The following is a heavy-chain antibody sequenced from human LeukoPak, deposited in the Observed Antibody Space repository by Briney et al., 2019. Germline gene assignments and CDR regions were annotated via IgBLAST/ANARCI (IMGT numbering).Heavy chain of an antibody. CDR1: GFTFSSYG. J-gene: IGHJ4*02. Sequence: PGGSLRLSCAASGFTFSSYGMHWVRQAPGKGLEWVAFIRYDGSNKYYADSVKGRFTISRDNSKNTLYLQMNSLRAEDAAVYYCAKVRGDYGDYYFDYWGQGTLVTVSS. CDR3: AKVRGDYGDYYFDY. D-gene: IGHD4-17*01. V-gene: IGHV3-30*02. CDR2: IRYDGSNK.